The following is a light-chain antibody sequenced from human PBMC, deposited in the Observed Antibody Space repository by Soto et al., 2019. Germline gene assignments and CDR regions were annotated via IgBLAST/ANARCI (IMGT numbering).Light chain of an antibody. V-gene: IGLV2-8*01. CDR1: SSDVGGYNY. Sequence: ARTQPPSASGSFGQSVTISCTGTSSDVGGYNYVSWYQQHPGKAPKRMIYEVSERPSGVPDRFSGSKSGNTASLTVSGLQADDEADYYCSSYSGTNYHSVLGTGTKVTVL. J-gene: IGLJ1*01. CDR3: SSYSGTNYHSV. CDR2: EVS.